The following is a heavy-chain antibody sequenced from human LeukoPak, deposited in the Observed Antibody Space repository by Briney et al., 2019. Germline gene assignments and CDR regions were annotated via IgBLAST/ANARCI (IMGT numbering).Heavy chain of an antibody. D-gene: IGHD3-10*01. J-gene: IGHJ4*02. CDR1: GFTFSNYG. V-gene: IGHV3-30*02. CDR2: IQYDGSKK. Sequence: GGSLRLSCAASGFTFSNYGMHWVRQAPGKGLEWVTFIQYDGSKKYYADSVKGRFTISRDNSKNTLYLEMNSLRAEDTAVYYYAKDIGSYYDYWGQGILVTVSS. CDR3: AKDIGSYYDY.